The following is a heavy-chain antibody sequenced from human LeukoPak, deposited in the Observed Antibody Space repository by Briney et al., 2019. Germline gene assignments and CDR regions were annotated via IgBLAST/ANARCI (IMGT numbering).Heavy chain of an antibody. V-gene: IGHV1-69*13. CDR3: AREGTPYYYDSSGYYRYYYYGMDV. D-gene: IGHD3-22*01. CDR2: IIPIFGTA. Sequence: GASVKVSCRASGGTFSSYAISWVRQAPGQGLEWMGGIIPIFGTANYAQKFQGRVTITADESTSTAYMELSSLRSEDTAVYYCAREGTPYYYDSSGYYRYYYYGMDVWGQGTTVTVSS. CDR1: GGTFSSYA. J-gene: IGHJ6*02.